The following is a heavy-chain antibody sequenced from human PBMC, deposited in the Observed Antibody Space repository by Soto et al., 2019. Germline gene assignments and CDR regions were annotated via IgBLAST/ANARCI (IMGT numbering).Heavy chain of an antibody. Sequence: PGGSLRLSCEASGITFSTAWMNWVRQAPGKGLEYIGRIRSKSDGGTTEYTAPVEGRFTISRDDSKNTMYLQMSGLKTEDTAVYYCTTTRPGTNAFDNWGQGTLVTVSS. CDR1: GITFSTAW. J-gene: IGHJ3*02. V-gene: IGHV3-15*01. D-gene: IGHD6-13*01. CDR3: TTTRPGTNAFDN. CDR2: IRSKSDGGTT.